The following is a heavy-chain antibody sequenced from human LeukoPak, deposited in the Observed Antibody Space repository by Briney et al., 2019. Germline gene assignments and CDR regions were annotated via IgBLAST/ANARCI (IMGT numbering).Heavy chain of an antibody. CDR1: GFTFSNAW. CDR3: TKTLYYSDSSGYAY. Sequence: HPGGSLRLSCAASGFTFSNAWMSGVRQAPGKGREWVSYIGDSGGTIYYADSVKGRFTLSRDNAKNSLYLQMNSLRAEDTAVYYCTKTLYYSDSSGYAYWGQGTLVTVSS. J-gene: IGHJ4*02. CDR2: IGDSGGTI. V-gene: IGHV3-48*04. D-gene: IGHD3-22*01.